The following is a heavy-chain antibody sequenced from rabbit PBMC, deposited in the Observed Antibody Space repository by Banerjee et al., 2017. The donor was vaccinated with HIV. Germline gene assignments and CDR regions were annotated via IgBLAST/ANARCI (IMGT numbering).Heavy chain of an antibody. Sequence: QEQLEESGGDLVKPEGSLTLTCTASGFSFSSGYDMCWVRQAPGKGLEWIACIDAGRSGNTVYASWAKGRFTISKTSSTTVTLQMTSLTAADTATYFCARDRDSSGWTEWLDLWGPGTLVTVS. D-gene: IGHD4-1*01. J-gene: IGHJ5*01. CDR3: ARDRDSSGWTEWLDL. V-gene: IGHV1S45*01. CDR1: GFSFSSGYD. CDR2: IDAGRSGNT.